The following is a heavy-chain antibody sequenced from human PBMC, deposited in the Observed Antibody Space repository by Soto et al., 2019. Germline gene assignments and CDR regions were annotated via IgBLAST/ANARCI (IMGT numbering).Heavy chain of an antibody. V-gene: IGHV4-31*03. D-gene: IGHD2-2*01. CDR3: ARDSSTSPNWFDP. CDR2: IYYSGST. J-gene: IGHJ5*02. Sequence: TLSLTCTVSGGSIGSGGYYWSWIRQHPGKGLEWIGYIYYSGSTYYNPSLKSRVTISVDTSKNQFSLKLSSVTAADTAVYYCARDSSTSPNWFDPWGQGTLVTVSS. CDR1: GGSIGSGGYY.